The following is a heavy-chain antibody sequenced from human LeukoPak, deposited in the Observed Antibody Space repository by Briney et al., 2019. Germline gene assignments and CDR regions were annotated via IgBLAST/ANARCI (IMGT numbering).Heavy chain of an antibody. CDR3: AREGMVRGAGNWFDP. CDR1: GFTFSSYG. D-gene: IGHD3-10*01. J-gene: IGHJ5*02. CDR2: IWYDGSNK. V-gene: IGHV3-33*01. Sequence: PGGSLRLSCAASGFTFSSYGMHWVRQAPGKGLERVEVIWYDGSNKYYADSVKGRFTISRDNSKNTLYLQMNSLRAEDTGVYYCAREGMVRGAGNWFDPWGQGTLVTVSS.